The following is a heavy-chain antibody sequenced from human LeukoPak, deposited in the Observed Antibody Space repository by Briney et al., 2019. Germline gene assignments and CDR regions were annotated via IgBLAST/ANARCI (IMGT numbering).Heavy chain of an antibody. CDR2: IIPIFGTA. CDR1: GGTFSSYA. Sequence: GASVKVSSKASGGTFSSYAISWVRQAPGQGLEWMGRIIPIFGTANYAQKFQGRVTITTDESTSTAYMELSSLRSEDTAVYYCASSSGYYNADDYWGQGTLVTVSS. CDR3: ASSSGYYNADDY. J-gene: IGHJ4*02. D-gene: IGHD3-22*01. V-gene: IGHV1-69*05.